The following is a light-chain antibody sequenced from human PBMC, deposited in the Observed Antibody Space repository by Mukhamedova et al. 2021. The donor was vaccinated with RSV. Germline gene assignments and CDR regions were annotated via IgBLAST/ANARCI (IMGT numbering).Light chain of an antibody. CDR1: QSVNNN. J-gene: IGKJ3*01. CDR3: QHYNNWSRPFT. Sequence: GERATLSCRASQSVNNNLAWYQQKPGQAPRLLIHGASTRATGIPARFSGSGSGTEFTLTISSLQSEDFAVYYCQHYNNWSRPFTFG. CDR2: GAS. V-gene: IGKV3-15*01.